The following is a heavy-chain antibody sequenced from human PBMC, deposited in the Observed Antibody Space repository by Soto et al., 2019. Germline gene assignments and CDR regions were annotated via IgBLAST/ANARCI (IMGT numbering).Heavy chain of an antibody. CDR2: IIPIFGTA. CDR1: GGTFSSYA. CDR3: ASSYYDSSGYYPPYYYGMDV. D-gene: IGHD3-22*01. J-gene: IGHJ6*02. V-gene: IGHV1-69*01. Sequence: QVQLVRSGAEVKKPGSSVKVSCKASGGTFSSYAISWVRQAPGQGLEWMGGIIPIFGTANYAQKFQGRVTITADESTSTAYMELSSLRSEDTAVYYCASSYYDSSGYYPPYYYGMDVWGQGTTVTVSS.